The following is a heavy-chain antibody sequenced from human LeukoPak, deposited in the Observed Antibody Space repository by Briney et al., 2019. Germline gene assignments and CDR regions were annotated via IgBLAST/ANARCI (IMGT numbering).Heavy chain of an antibody. CDR3: ATDLAGITMVRGVVY. J-gene: IGHJ4*02. Sequence: GTSVKVSCKASGYTFTGYYMHWVRQAPGQGLEWMGWINPNSGGTNYAQKFQGRVTMTEDTSTDTAYMELSSLRSEDTAVYYCATDLAGITMVRGVVYWGQGTLVTVSS. CDR2: INPNSGGT. V-gene: IGHV1-2*02. CDR1: GYTFTGYY. D-gene: IGHD3-10*01.